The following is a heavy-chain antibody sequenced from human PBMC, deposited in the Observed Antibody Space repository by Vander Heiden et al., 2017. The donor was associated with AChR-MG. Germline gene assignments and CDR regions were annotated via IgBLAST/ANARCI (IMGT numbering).Heavy chain of an antibody. CDR1: GFTFSISA. CDR3: AKASGAGYYDSSGYYFDY. Sequence: EVQLLESGGGLVQPGRSLRLSCAASGFTFSISAMSWDRQAPGKGLEWVSTISGSGGSTYYADSVKGQFTISRENTKNTLYLQMNSLRAEDTAVYYCAKASGAGYYDSSGYYFDYWGQGTLVTVSS. D-gene: IGHD3-22*01. J-gene: IGHJ4*02. V-gene: IGHV3-23*01. CDR2: ISGSGGST.